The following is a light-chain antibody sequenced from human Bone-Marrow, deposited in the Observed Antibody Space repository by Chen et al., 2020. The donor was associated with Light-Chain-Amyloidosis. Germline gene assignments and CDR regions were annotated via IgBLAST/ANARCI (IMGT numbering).Light chain of an antibody. J-gene: IGLJ1*01. CDR1: STDIGGDNH. CDR3: SSFNTTNTLV. CDR2: EVT. Sequence: QSALTQPACVSGSPGQSLTHSCTGTSTDIGGDNHVSWYQQHPDKAPKLMIYEVTNRASWVRVRFSGSESDNTAFMTISELVSDFVADDFCSSFNTTNTLVFGSGTRVTVI. V-gene: IGLV2-14*01.